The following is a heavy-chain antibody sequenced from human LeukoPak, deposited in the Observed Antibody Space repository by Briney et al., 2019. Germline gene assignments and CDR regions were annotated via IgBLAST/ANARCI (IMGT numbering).Heavy chain of an antibody. V-gene: IGHV4-59*01. CDR3: ARDRVGIAAAGSDAFDI. CDR1: GCSISSYY. J-gene: IGHJ3*02. CDR2: IYYSGST. D-gene: IGHD6-13*01. Sequence: PSETLSLTCTVSGCSISSYYWSWIRQPPGKGLEWIGYIYYSGSTNYNPSLKSRVTISVDTSKNQFSLKLSSVTAADTAVYYCARDRVGIAAAGSDAFDIWGQGTMVTVSS.